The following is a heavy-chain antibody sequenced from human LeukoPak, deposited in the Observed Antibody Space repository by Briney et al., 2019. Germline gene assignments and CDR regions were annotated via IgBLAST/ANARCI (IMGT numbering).Heavy chain of an antibody. CDR2: ISGSGGST. D-gene: IGHD3-10*01. Sequence: GGSLRLSCAASGFTFSSYAMSWVRQAPGKGPEWVSAISGSGGSTYYADSVKGRFTISRDNSKNTLYLQMNSLRAEDTAVYYCAKCFGLWFGELFSFDYWGQGTLVTVSS. V-gene: IGHV3-23*01. CDR3: AKCFGLWFGELFSFDY. J-gene: IGHJ4*02. CDR1: GFTFSSYA.